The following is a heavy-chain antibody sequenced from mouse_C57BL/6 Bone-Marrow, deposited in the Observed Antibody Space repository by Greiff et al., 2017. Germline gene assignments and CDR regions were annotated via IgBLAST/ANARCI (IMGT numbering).Heavy chain of an antibody. D-gene: IGHD2-4*01. CDR1: GYTFTSYW. CDR2: IDPNGGGT. V-gene: IGHV1-64*01. Sequence: QVQLQQPGAELVKPGASVKLSCKASGYTFTSYWMHWVKQRPGQGLEWIGMIDPNGGGTNYNEKFKSKATLTVDKSSSSAYMQLSSLTSEDSAVYYCARWRLRPLYARDDWGTGTSVTVSS. CDR3: ARWRLRPLYARDD. J-gene: IGHJ4*01.